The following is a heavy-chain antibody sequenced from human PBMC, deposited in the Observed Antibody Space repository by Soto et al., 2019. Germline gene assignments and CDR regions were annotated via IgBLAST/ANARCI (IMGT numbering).Heavy chain of an antibody. CDR1: GFTFSSYG. J-gene: IGHJ6*03. D-gene: IGHD3-10*01. CDR3: AKHGGVGSGSYSYSYYYYMDV. Sequence: QVQLVESGGGVVQPGRSLRLSCAASGFTFSSYGMHWVRQAPGKGLEWVAVISYDGSNKYYADSVKGRFTISRDNSKNTLYLQMTRLRAEDTAVYYCAKHGGVGSGSYSYSYYYYMDVWGKGTTVTVSS. CDR2: ISYDGSNK. V-gene: IGHV3-30*18.